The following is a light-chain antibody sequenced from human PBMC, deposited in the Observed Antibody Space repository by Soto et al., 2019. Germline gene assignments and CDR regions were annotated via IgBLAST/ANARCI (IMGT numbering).Light chain of an antibody. J-gene: IGKJ3*01. Sequence: EIVMTQSPATLSVSPGERATLSCRASQSVSSNLAWYQQKPGQAPRLLIYGASTRATGTPARFSGSGSGTEFTLTISSLQSEDFAVYYCQHYNNWPLFGPGTKVDIK. CDR1: QSVSSN. CDR2: GAS. V-gene: IGKV3-15*01. CDR3: QHYNNWPL.